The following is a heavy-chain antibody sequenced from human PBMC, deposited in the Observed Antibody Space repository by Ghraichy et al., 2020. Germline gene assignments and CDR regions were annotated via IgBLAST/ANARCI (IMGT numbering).Heavy chain of an antibody. CDR2: ISWNSGSI. D-gene: IGHD6-19*01. CDR1: GFTFDDYA. CDR3: AKDRGYSSGRGFDY. V-gene: IGHV3-9*01. J-gene: IGHJ4*02. Sequence: GGSLRLSCAASGFTFDDYAMHWVRQAPGKGLEWVSGISWNSGSIGYADSVKGRFTIFRDNAKNSLYLQMNSLRAEDTALYYCAKDRGYSSGRGFDYWGQGTLVTVSS.